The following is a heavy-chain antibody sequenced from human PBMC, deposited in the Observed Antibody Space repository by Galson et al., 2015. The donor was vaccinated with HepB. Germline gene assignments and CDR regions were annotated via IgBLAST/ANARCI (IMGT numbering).Heavy chain of an antibody. Sequence: SLRLSCAASGFTFSSYAMSWVRQAPGKGLEWVSAISGRGGSTYYADSVKGRFTISRDNSKNTLYLQMNSLRAEDTAVYYCAKGGTTEDYYYYMDVWGKGTTVTVSS. CDR2: ISGRGGST. CDR1: GFTFSSYA. V-gene: IGHV3-23*01. D-gene: IGHD4-11*01. CDR3: AKGGTTEDYYYYMDV. J-gene: IGHJ6*03.